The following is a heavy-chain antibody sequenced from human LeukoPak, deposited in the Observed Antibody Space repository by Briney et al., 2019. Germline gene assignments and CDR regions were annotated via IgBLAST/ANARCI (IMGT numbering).Heavy chain of an antibody. V-gene: IGHV3-7*01. Sequence: GGSLRLSCAASGFTFSSYSMNWVRQAPGKGLEWVANIKQDGSEKHYVDSVKGRFTISRDNAKNSLYLQMNSLRAEDTAVYYCARDYLKAALDYWGQGTLVTVSS. CDR1: GFTFSSYS. CDR2: IKQDGSEK. J-gene: IGHJ4*02. D-gene: IGHD6-6*01. CDR3: ARDYLKAALDY.